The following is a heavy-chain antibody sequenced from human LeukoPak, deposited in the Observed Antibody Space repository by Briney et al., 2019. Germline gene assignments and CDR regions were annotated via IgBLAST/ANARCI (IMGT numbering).Heavy chain of an antibody. Sequence: VASVTDSFQGSAYTYTNYAMNEVRQAPGKGVEGVGCINTNTGNGTYTHGFAGRNVFFLDTSVSTAYLQIISLKAEDTAVYYCAGDGRITLVRVVIGGIDYWGQGTLVTVSS. CDR3: AGDGRITLVRVVIGGIDY. D-gene: IGHD3-10*01. CDR2: INTNTGNG. CDR1: AYTYTNYA. V-gene: IGHV7-4-1*02. J-gene: IGHJ4*02.